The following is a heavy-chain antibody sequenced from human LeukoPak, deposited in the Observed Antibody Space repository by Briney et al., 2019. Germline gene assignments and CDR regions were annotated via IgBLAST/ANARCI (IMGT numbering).Heavy chain of an antibody. CDR1: GGSFSGYY. V-gene: IGHV4-34*01. D-gene: IGHD6-19*01. CDR2: ITHSGTT. CDR3: ARRYSSGWPGSQYFQH. J-gene: IGHJ1*01. Sequence: SETLSLTCAVYGGSFSGYYWSWIRQPPGKGLEWIGEITHSGTTNYNPSLKSRVTISVDTSENQFFLKLSSVTAADTAVYYCARRYSSGWPGSQYFQHWGQGTLVTVSS.